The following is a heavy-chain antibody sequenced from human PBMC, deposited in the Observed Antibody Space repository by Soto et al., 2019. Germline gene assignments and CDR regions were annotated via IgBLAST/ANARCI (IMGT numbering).Heavy chain of an antibody. CDR1: AFPFSAYS. D-gene: IGHD3-3*01. V-gene: IGHV3-23*01. J-gene: IGHJ4*02. CDR2: ITGNGNAT. Sequence: GGSLRLSCAASAFPFSAYSMSWVRQAQGKGLEWVSVITGNGNATYYTDSVKGRFTISRDNSKNTLYLQLNSLRAEDTVFYYCAKDHRSDTVGSGAYWGKGTLVTVSS. CDR3: AKDHRSDTVGSGAY.